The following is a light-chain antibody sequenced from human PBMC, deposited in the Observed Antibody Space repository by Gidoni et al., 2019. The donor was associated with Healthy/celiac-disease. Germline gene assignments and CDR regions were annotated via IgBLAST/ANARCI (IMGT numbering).Light chain of an antibody. V-gene: IGKV1-39*01. J-gene: IGKJ2*01. CDR1: QSISRY. CDR3: QQSYSTPRT. Sequence: DIQMTQSPSSLSASVGDRVTITCRASQSISRYLHWYQQKPGKAPKLLIYAASSLQSGVPSRFSGSGSGTDFTLTISSLQPEDFATYHCQQSYSTPRTFGQGTKLEIK. CDR2: AAS.